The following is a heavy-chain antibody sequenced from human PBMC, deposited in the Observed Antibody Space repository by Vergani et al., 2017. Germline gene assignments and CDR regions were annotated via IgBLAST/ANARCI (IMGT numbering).Heavy chain of an antibody. J-gene: IGHJ6*02. CDR2: VDPEDGET. D-gene: IGHD3-10*01. CDR3: ATPYSSGSYYKARDFMDV. V-gene: IGHV1-69-2*01. Sequence: EVQLVQSGAEVKKPGATVKISCKVSGYTFTDYYMHWVQQAPGKGLEWMGLVDPEDGETIYAEKFQGRVTITADTSTDTAYMELSSLRSEDTAVYYWATPYSSGSYYKARDFMDVWGQGTTVTVSS. CDR1: GYTFTDYY.